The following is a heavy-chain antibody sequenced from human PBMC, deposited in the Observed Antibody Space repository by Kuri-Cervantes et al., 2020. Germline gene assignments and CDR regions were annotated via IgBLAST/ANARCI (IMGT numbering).Heavy chain of an antibody. CDR1: GGSISGYY. Sequence: SETLSLTCTVSGGSISGYYWNWIRQPPGKGLEWIGFTYYSGSTDYNPSLKSRVSIAIDMSTSQFSLSLSSVTAADTALYYCAKVGGSHYYDTSGHSYWGQGTLVTVSS. J-gene: IGHJ4*02. V-gene: IGHV4-59*01. D-gene: IGHD3-22*01. CDR3: AKVGGSHYYDTSGHSY. CDR2: TYYSGST.